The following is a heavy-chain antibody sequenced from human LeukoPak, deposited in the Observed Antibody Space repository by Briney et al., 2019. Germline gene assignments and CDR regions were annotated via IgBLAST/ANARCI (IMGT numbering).Heavy chain of an antibody. CDR2: IYTSGST. J-gene: IGHJ6*02. CDR3: ARGGKYYDILTGYYRDAYGMDV. D-gene: IGHD3-9*01. V-gene: IGHV4-4*07. Sequence: RTSETLSLTCTVSGGSISSYYWSWIRQPAGKGLEWIGRIYTSGSTNYNPSLKSRVTMPVDTPKNQFSLKLSSVTAADTAVYYCARGGKYYDILTGYYRDAYGMDVWGQGNTVTVSS. CDR1: GGSISSYY.